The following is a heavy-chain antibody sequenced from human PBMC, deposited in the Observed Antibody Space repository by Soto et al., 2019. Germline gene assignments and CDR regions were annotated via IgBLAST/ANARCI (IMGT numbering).Heavy chain of an antibody. CDR1: GFTFSNAW. CDR3: TTDPYPSWILYFDY. D-gene: IGHD5-12*01. V-gene: IGHV3-15*01. J-gene: IGHJ4*02. Sequence: GGSLRLSCAASGFTFSNAWMSWVRQAPGKGLEWVGRIKSKTDGGTTDYAAPVKGRFTISRDDSKNTLYLQMNSLKTEDTAVYYCTTDPYPSWILYFDYWGQGTLVTVSS. CDR2: IKSKTDGGTT.